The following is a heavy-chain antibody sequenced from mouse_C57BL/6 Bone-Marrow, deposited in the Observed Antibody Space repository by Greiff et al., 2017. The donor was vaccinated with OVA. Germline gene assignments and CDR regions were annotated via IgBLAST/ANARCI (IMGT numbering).Heavy chain of an antibody. V-gene: IGHV1-81*01. D-gene: IGHD1-1*01. CDR3: ARPSYYYGSSPRAMDY. J-gene: IGHJ4*01. Sequence: VQLQQSGAELARPGASVKLSCKASGYTFTSYGISWVKQRTGQGLEWIGEIYPRSGNTYYNEKFKGKATLTADKSSSTAYMELRSLTSEDSAVYFCARPSYYYGSSPRAMDYWGQGTSVTVSS. CDR2: IYPRSGNT. CDR1: GYTFTSYG.